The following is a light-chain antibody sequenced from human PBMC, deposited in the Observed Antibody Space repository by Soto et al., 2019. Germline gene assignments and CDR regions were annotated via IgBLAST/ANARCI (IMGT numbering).Light chain of an antibody. J-gene: IGKJ1*01. Sequence: DIQMTQSPSTLSASVGDRVTITCRASQSISSWLAWYQQKPGEAPKLLIYKASSLESGVPSGFSGSGSGTEFTLTISSLQPDDFATYNCQQYNTYWTFGQGTKV. CDR3: QQYNTYWT. CDR2: KAS. CDR1: QSISSW. V-gene: IGKV1-5*03.